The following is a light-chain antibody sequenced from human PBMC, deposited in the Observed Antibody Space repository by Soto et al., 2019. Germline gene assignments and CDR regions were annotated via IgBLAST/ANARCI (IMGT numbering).Light chain of an antibody. CDR2: AAS. J-gene: IGKJ2*01. CDR1: QTVTFS. CDR3: QQSYSSPYT. Sequence: DIQMTQSPSSLSASVGDRVAITCRSSQTVTFSLNWYQQKPGRAPKLLIHAASSLQGGVPSRFSGSGSWTDFTLTINGLQPEDFATYYCQQSYSSPYTFGQGSKLEIK. V-gene: IGKV1-39*01.